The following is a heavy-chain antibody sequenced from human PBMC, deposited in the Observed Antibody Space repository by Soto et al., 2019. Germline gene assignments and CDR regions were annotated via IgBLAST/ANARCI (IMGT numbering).Heavy chain of an antibody. CDR2: TRNKANSYTT. CDR3: ARGGWDIVVVVAATQDYYYYMDV. V-gene: IGHV3-72*01. J-gene: IGHJ6*03. CDR1: GFTFSDHY. D-gene: IGHD2-15*01. Sequence: GGSLRLSCAASGFTFSDHYMDWVRQAPGKGLEWVGRTRNKANSYTTEYAASVKGRFTISRDDSKNSLYLQMNSLKTEDTAVYYCARGGWDIVVVVAATQDYYYYMDVWGKGTTVTVSS.